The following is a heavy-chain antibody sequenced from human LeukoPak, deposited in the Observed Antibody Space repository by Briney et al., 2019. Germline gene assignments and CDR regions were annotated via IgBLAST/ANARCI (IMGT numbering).Heavy chain of an antibody. V-gene: IGHV4-34*01. J-gene: IGHJ5*02. D-gene: IGHD3-22*01. CDR3: ARDSGLNYESSGYEPLGFDP. Sequence: SETLSLTCAVYGGSFSGYYWSWIRQPPGKGLEWIGEINHSGSTNYNPSLKSRVTISVDTSKNQFSLKLSSVTAADTAVYYCARDSGLNYESSGYEPLGFDPWGQGTLVTVSS. CDR1: GGSFSGYY. CDR2: INHSGST.